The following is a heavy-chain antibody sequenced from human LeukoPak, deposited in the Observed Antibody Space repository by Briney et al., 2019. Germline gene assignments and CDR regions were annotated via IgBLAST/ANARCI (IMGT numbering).Heavy chain of an antibody. CDR1: GFTLSSYA. V-gene: IGHV3-23*01. Sequence: GGSLRLSCAASGFTLSSYAMSWVRQAPGKGLEWVSAISVSGNTYHADSMKGRFTISRDSSKNTLYLQMNRLRAEDAAVYYCAKAPVTTCSGAYCYPFDYWGQGTLVTVSS. CDR3: AKAPVTTCSGAYCYPFDY. D-gene: IGHD2-21*01. CDR2: ISVSGNT. J-gene: IGHJ4*02.